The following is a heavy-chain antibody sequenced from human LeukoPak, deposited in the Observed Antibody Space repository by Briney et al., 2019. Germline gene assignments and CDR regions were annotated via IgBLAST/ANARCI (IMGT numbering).Heavy chain of an antibody. CDR2: ISGSGGST. J-gene: IGHJ4*02. CDR1: GSTFSSYA. V-gene: IGHV3-23*01. D-gene: IGHD6-19*01. CDR3: AKGGSGWYLGFDY. Sequence: GGSLRLSCAASGSTFSSYAMSWVRQAPGKGLEWVSAISGSGGSTYYADSVKGRFTISRDNSKNTLYLQMNSLRAEDTAVYYCAKGGSGWYLGFDYWGQGTLVTVSS.